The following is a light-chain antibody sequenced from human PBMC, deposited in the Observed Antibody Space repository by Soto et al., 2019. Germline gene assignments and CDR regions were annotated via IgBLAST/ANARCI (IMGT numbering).Light chain of an antibody. J-gene: IGKJ1*01. Sequence: EIVMTQSPATLSVSPGERATLSCRASQNIGNNLGWYQQKPGQAPRLLIHGATTRATGIPARFSGSESGTEFTLTISSLQSEDIAVYYCQQYVSSPWAFGQGTKVDSK. CDR3: QQYVSSPWA. CDR1: QNIGNN. CDR2: GAT. V-gene: IGKV3-15*01.